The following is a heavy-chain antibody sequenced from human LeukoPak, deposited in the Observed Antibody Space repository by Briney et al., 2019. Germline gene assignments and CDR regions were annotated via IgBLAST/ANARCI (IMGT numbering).Heavy chain of an antibody. Sequence: PSETLSLTCAVYGGSFSGYYWSWNRQPPGKGLEWIGEINHSGSTNYNPSLKSRVTISVDTSKNQFSLKLSSVTAADTAVYYCARERVAGNGIDWGQGTLVTVSS. CDR1: GGSFSGYY. V-gene: IGHV4-34*01. J-gene: IGHJ4*02. CDR3: ARERVAGNGID. D-gene: IGHD6-19*01. CDR2: INHSGST.